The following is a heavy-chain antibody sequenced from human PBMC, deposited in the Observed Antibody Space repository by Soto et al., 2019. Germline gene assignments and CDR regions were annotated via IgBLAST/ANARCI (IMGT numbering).Heavy chain of an antibody. D-gene: IGHD3-10*01. CDR1: GYTFTSYA. J-gene: IGHJ4*02. Sequence: ASVKVSCKASGYTFTSYAMHWVRQAPGQRLEWMGWINDGNGNTKYSQKFQGRVTITRDTSESKAYMELRSLRSEETAVYYCARVGPLSSPSVYFDYWGQGTLVTVSS. V-gene: IGHV1-3*01. CDR2: INDGNGNT. CDR3: ARVGPLSSPSVYFDY.